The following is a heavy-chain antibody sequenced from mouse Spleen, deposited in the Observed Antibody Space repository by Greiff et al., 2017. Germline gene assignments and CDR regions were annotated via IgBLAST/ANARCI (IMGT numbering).Heavy chain of an antibody. CDR3: ARHGNYDWYFDV. CDR2: ISNGGGST. D-gene: IGHD2-1*01. CDR1: GFTFSSYT. J-gene: IGHJ1*01. V-gene: IGHV5-12-2*01. Sequence: EVQRVESGGGLVQPGGSLKLSCAASGFTFSSYTMSWVRQTPEKRLEWVAYISNGGGSTYYPDTVKGRFTISRDNAKNTLYLQMSSLKSEDTAMYYCARHGNYDWYFDVWGAGTTVTVSS.